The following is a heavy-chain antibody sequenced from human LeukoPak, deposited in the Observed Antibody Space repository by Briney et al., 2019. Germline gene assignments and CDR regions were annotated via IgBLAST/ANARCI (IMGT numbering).Heavy chain of an antibody. D-gene: IGHD1-14*01. J-gene: IGHJ4*02. CDR1: VYSFTGYY. Sequence: WASVKVSCKASVYSFTGYYLHWVRQAPGQGLEWMGWLNPKTGGTSYAQKFQGRVTMTRDTSISTVNMELSRLTSDDTAVYYCARATAENDHWGQGTLVTVSS. V-gene: IGHV1-2*02. CDR2: LNPKTGGT. CDR3: ARATAENDH.